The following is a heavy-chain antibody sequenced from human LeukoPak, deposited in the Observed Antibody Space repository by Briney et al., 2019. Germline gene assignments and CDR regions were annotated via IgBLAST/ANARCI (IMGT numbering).Heavy chain of an antibody. V-gene: IGHV3-21*01. J-gene: IGHJ3*02. CDR2: ISGSSSYI. CDR1: GFTFSSYS. Sequence: GSLRLSCAASGFTFSSYSMNWVRQAPGKGLEWVSSISGSSSYIYYADSVKGRFTISRDNGKNSLYLQMNSLRAEDTAVYYCARDTRTVSDAFDIWGQGTMVTVSS. D-gene: IGHD4-17*01. CDR3: ARDTRTVSDAFDI.